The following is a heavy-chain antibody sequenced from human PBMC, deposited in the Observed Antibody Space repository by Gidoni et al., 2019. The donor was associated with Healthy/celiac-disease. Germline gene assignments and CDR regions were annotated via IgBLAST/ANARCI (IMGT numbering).Heavy chain of an antibody. CDR1: GFTFSRYA. D-gene: IGHD3-10*01. CDR3: AKFNPVGSGSYAYYYYGMDV. J-gene: IGHJ6*02. CDR2: ISGSGGST. Sequence: EVQLLESGGGLVQPGGSLRLSCAASGFTFSRYAMSWVRQAPGKGLGWVSAISGSGGSTYYADSVKGRFTISRDNSKNTLYLQMNSLRAEDTAVYYCAKFNPVGSGSYAYYYYGMDVWGQGTTVTVSS. V-gene: IGHV3-23*01.